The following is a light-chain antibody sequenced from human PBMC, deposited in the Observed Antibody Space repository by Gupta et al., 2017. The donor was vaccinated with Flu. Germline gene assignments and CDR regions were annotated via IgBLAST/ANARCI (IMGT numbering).Light chain of an antibody. CDR2: DAS. CDR1: QSVYNN. Sequence: EKVMTQSPATLSVSPGERVTLSCRASQSVYNNLAWYQQKPGQAPRLLIYDASTRATDVPASFSGSGSGTEFTLTISSRQSDDVAVYYCQQYDDWPPRTFGQGTRVEIK. J-gene: IGKJ1*01. V-gene: IGKV3-15*01. CDR3: QQYDDWPPRT.